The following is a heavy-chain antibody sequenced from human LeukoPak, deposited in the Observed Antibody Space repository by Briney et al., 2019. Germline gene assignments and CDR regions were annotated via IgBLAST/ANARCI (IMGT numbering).Heavy chain of an antibody. D-gene: IGHD6-6*01. Sequence: KPSGTPSLTCTVSGGSLSTYYWTWIRQPPGQGLGGIGYIYYSGATNYNPSLKSRVTISLDTSKNQFSLKLSSVTAADTAIYYCARRVAVSPVYAFDIWGQGTMVTVSS. CDR3: ARRVAVSPVYAFDI. CDR1: GGSLSTYY. V-gene: IGHV4-59*01. J-gene: IGHJ3*02. CDR2: IYYSGAT.